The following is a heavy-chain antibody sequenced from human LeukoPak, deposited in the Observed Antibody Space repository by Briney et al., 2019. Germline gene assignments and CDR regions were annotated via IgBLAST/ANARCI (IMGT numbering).Heavy chain of an antibody. J-gene: IGHJ5*02. CDR2: TYPGDSDT. D-gene: IGHD6-13*01. CDR1: GYSFTSYW. V-gene: IGHV5-51*01. CDR3: ARGGVFSWFDP. Sequence: GESLKISCKGSGYSFTSYWIAWVRQMPGKGLEWMGITYPGDSDTRYSPSFQGQVTISADKSISTVYLQWGSLKSSDTAMYYCARGGVFSWFDPWGQGTLVTVSS.